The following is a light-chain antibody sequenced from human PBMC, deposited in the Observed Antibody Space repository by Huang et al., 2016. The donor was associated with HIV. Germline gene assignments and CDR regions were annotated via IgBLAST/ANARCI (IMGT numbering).Light chain of an antibody. CDR1: QDIRNS. V-gene: IGKV1-NL1*01. Sequence: DIQMTQSPSSLSASLGDSVTIACRASQDIRNSLAWYQQKPGKAPKLHLYAASRLESGVPSRFSGGGSGTYYTLTISGLHPEDFATYYCQQYYTPPLTFGGGTKVEIK. J-gene: IGKJ4*01. CDR3: QQYYTPPLT. CDR2: AAS.